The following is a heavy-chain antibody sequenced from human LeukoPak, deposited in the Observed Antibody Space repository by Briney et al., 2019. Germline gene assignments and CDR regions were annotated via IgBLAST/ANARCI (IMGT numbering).Heavy chain of an antibody. CDR1: GGSISSYY. V-gene: IGHV4-4*07. CDR3: AREPRCTSSSCYSYDY. D-gene: IGHD2-2*01. Sequence: TSETLSLTCTVSGGSISSYYWSWIRQPAGKGLEWIGRIYTSGSTKYNPSLKSRVTMSVDTPKNQFSLKVSSVTAADTAVYYCAREPRCTSSSCYSYDYWGQGTLVIVSS. J-gene: IGHJ4*02. CDR2: IYTSGST.